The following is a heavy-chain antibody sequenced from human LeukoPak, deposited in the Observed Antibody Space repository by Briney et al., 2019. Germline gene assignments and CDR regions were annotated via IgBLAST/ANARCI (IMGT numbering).Heavy chain of an antibody. CDR2: IYSGGNT. J-gene: IGHJ6*02. V-gene: IGHV3-53*01. Sequence: GGPLRLSCAASAFTVSSNYMSWVRQAPGKGLEWVSVIYSGGNTYYADSVKGRFTISRDNSKNTLYLQMNSLRAEDTAVYYCARDFALITVFGVALYGMDVWGQGTTVTVSS. D-gene: IGHD3-3*01. CDR1: AFTVSSNY. CDR3: ARDFALITVFGVALYGMDV.